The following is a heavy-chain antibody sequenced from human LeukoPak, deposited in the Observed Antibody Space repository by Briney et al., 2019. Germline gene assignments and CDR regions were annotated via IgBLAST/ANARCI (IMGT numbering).Heavy chain of an antibody. D-gene: IGHD4-11*01. CDR1: GFSFSSYA. J-gene: IGHJ4*02. Sequence: GGALRLSCAASGFSFSSYAMHWVRQAPGKGLEWGAVISYDGSNKYYADPVKGRFTISRDNTKNTIYLQMNSLRAEETAAYYCARGGRTYRNYVFFDYWGQGTLVTVSS. V-gene: IGHV3-30-3*01. CDR3: ARGGRTYRNYVFFDY. CDR2: ISYDGSNK.